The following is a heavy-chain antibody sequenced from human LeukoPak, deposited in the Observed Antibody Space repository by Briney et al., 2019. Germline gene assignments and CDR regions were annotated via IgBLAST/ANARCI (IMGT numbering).Heavy chain of an antibody. CDR3: ARDLYYNDKSFGF. J-gene: IGHJ4*02. Sequence: GGSLRRSCTGSGFTVSSNYMGWVRQAPGKGLEGVSVIYSGGSTYYADSVKGRFTISRDNSKNTLYSEMNSVRAEDTAVYYCARDLYYNDKSFGFWGQGTLVTVSS. CDR1: GFTVSSNY. V-gene: IGHV3-66*01. D-gene: IGHD3-22*01. CDR2: IYSGGST.